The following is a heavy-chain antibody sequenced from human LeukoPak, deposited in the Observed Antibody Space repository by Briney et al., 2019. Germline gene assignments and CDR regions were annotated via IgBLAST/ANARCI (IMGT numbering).Heavy chain of an antibody. CDR3: ARDVYYYGSGSYLYGMDV. CDR2: INPSGGST. Sequence: ASVKVSCKASGYTFTSYYMHWVRQAPGQGLEWMGIINPSGGSTSYAQKFQGRVTMTRDTSTSTVYMELSSLRSEDTAVYYCARDVYYYGSGSYLYGMDVWGQGTTVTVSS. CDR1: GYTFTSYY. D-gene: IGHD3-10*01. V-gene: IGHV1-46*01. J-gene: IGHJ6*02.